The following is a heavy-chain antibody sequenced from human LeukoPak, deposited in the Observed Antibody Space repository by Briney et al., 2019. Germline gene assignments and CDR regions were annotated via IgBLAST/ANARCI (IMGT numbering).Heavy chain of an antibody. J-gene: IGHJ4*02. D-gene: IGHD2-15*01. CDR1: GGSFSGYY. Sequence: SETLSLTCAVYGGSFSGYYWSWIRQPPGKGLEWIGEINHSGSTNYNPSLKSRVTISVDTSKNQFSLKLSSVTAADTAVYYCARDIKIFRYWGQGTLVTVSS. CDR3: ARDIKIFRY. V-gene: IGHV4-34*01. CDR2: INHSGST.